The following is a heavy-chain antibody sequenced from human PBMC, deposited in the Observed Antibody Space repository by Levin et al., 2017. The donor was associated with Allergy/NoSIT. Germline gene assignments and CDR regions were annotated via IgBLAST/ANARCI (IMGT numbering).Heavy chain of an antibody. D-gene: IGHD6-13*01. V-gene: IGHV3-30*18. J-gene: IGHJ4*02. CDR3: AKARGGIYSSNHHFDF. CDR2: ISYDGSNK. CDR1: GFTFRSYD. Sequence: LSLPCAASGFTFRSYDIHWVRQAPGKGLEWVAVISYDGSNKYYADSVKGRFTISRDNSKNTLFLQMNSLRAEDTAVFYCAKARGGIYSSNHHFDFWGQGTLLTVSS.